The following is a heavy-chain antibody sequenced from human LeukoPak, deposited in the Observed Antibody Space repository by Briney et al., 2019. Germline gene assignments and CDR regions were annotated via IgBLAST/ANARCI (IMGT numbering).Heavy chain of an antibody. CDR3: AKEVLYYYDSSGYEDY. J-gene: IGHJ4*02. V-gene: IGHV3-23*01. CDR2: ISGSADST. CDR1: GSTFSSYA. D-gene: IGHD3-22*01. Sequence: GGSLRLSCAASGSTFSSYAMSWVRQAPGKGLEWVSAISGSADSTYYADSVKGRFTISRDNSKNTLYLQMNSLRAEDTAVYYCAKEVLYYYDSSGYEDYWGQGTLVTVSS.